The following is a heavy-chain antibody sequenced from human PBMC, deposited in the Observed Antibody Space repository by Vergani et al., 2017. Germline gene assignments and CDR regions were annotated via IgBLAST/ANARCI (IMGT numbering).Heavy chain of an antibody. Sequence: EVQLLESGGGLVQPGGSLRLSCAASGFTFSSYAMSWVRQVPGKGLEWVSGISGSGGNTYYANSVKGRFTISRDNSKNTLYLQMNSLRADDTAVYYCAKGDYCSSTSCYEGRGYYYGMGVWGQGP. D-gene: IGHD2-2*01. J-gene: IGHJ6*02. V-gene: IGHV3-23*01. CDR2: ISGSGGNT. CDR1: GFTFSSYA. CDR3: AKGDYCSSTSCYEGRGYYYGMGV.